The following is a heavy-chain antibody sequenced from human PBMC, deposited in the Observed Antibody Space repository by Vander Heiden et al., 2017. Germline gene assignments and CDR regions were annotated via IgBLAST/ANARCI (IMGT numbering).Heavy chain of an antibody. CDR2: ITATDGRT. J-gene: IGHJ3*01. V-gene: IGHV3-23*01. CDR1: GFTFSSCA. Sequence: EWELLQSGGGLVQPGGSLRSSCPPSGFTFSSCAMSWVGQAPGKGLEWVSAITATDGRTWYSDSVRGRFTISRDNSKNTLYLQINSLRVEDTAVYYCAKDRRFPDDVFDLWGQGTMVTVSS. CDR3: AKDRRFPDDVFDL.